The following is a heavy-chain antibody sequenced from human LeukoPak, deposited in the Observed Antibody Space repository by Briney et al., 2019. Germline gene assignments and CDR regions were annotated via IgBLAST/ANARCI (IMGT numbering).Heavy chain of an antibody. J-gene: IGHJ4*02. CDR3: ARTMVRGVIIDFDY. V-gene: IGHV4-39*07. D-gene: IGHD3-10*01. CDR2: IYYSGST. CDR1: GGSISNTNYY. Sequence: SETLSLTCFVSGGSISNTNYYWAWIRQPPGKGLEWIGSIYYSGSTYYNPSLKSRVTISVDTSKNQFSLKLSSVTAADTAVYYCARTMVRGVIIDFDYWGQGTLVTVSS.